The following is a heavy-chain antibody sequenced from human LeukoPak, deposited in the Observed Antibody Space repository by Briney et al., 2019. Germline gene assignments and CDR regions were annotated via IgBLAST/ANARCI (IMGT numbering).Heavy chain of an antibody. D-gene: IGHD6-25*01. J-gene: IGHJ6*02. CDR3: ARVGRSATLAPYGMDV. V-gene: IGHV3-30-3*01. CDR2: ISYDGSNK. Sequence: GRSLRLSCAASAFTFSSYAMHWVRQAPGKGLEWVAVISYDGSNKYYADSVKGRFTISRDNSKNTLYLQMNSLRAEDTAVYYCARVGRSATLAPYGMDVWGQGTTVTVSS. CDR1: AFTFSSYA.